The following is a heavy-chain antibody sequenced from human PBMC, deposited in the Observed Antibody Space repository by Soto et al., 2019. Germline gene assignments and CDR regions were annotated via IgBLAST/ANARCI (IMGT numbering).Heavy chain of an antibody. CDR3: ARAIYYYGSGTTQYDP. Sequence: SETLSLTCAVYGGSFSGYYWSWIRQPPGKGLEWIGEINHSGSTNYNPSLKSRVTISVDTSKNQFSLKLSSVTAADTAVYYCARAIYYYGSGTTQYDPWGQGTLVTLAS. D-gene: IGHD3-10*01. CDR1: GGSFSGYY. CDR2: INHSGST. J-gene: IGHJ5*02. V-gene: IGHV4-34*01.